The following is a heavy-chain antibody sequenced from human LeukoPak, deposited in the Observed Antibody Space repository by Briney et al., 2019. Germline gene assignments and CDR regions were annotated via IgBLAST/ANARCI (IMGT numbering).Heavy chain of an antibody. CDR3: AGHHQAYSRTY. V-gene: IGHV3-21*01. J-gene: IGHJ4*02. Sequence: GGSLRLSCAASGFTFSSYSMNWVRQAPGKGLEWVSSISSSSSYIYYADSVKGRFTISRDNAKNTVFLQMNSLRAEDTAVYYCAGHHQAYSRTYWGQGSLVTVSS. D-gene: IGHD6-13*01. CDR1: GFTFSSYS. CDR2: ISSSSSYI.